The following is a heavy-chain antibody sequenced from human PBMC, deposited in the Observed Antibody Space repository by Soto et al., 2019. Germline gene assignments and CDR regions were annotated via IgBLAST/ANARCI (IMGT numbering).Heavy chain of an antibody. D-gene: IGHD3-16*02. CDR3: ARSPPLYREYDSWYFDL. CDR1: GGAVSGFY. Sequence: QVQLQESGPGLVKSSETLSLTCNVSGGAVSGFYWSWLRQPPGKELQWIGYIYNTGSTNYNPSLEGRDIRSVDTSNTLFSLKLTSVTAEDTAVYYCARSPPLYREYDSWYFDLSGRGTIVTV. J-gene: IGHJ2*01. CDR2: IYNTGST. V-gene: IGHV4-59*02.